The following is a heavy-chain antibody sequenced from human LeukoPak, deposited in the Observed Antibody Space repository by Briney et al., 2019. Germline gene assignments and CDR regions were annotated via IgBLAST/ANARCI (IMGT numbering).Heavy chain of an antibody. Sequence: SETLSLTCTVSGGSISSSSYYWGWIRQPPGKGLEWIGSIYYSGSTYYNPSLKSRVTISVDTSKNQFSLKLSSVTAADTAVYYCARGAAGYSYGWGQGTLVTVSS. CDR3: ARGAAGYSYG. CDR1: GGSISSSSYY. CDR2: IYYSGST. V-gene: IGHV4-39*01. J-gene: IGHJ4*02. D-gene: IGHD5-18*01.